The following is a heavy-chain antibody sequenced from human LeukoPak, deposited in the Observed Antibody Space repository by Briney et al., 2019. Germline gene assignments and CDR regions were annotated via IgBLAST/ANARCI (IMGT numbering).Heavy chain of an antibody. Sequence: PSETLSLTCAVYGGSFSGYYWSWIRQPPGKGLEWIGEINHSGSTNYNPSLKSRVTISVDTSKNQFSLKLSSVTAADTAVYYCARGRSRLRYFDWGVYYFDYWGQGTLVTVSS. V-gene: IGHV4-34*01. J-gene: IGHJ4*02. CDR3: ARGRSRLRYFDWGVYYFDY. D-gene: IGHD3-9*01. CDR1: GGSFSGYY. CDR2: INHSGST.